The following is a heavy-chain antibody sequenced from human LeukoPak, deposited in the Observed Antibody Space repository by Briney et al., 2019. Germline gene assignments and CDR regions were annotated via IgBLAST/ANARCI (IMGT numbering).Heavy chain of an antibody. CDR1: GGSISSYY. CDR3: ARGQWLGIN. D-gene: IGHD6-19*01. V-gene: IGHV4-59*01. CDR2: IYYSGST. J-gene: IGHJ4*02. Sequence: SETLSLTCTVSGGSISSYYGSWIRQPPGKGLEWIGYIYYSGSTNYNPSLKTRVTISVDTSKNQFSLKLSSVTAADTAVYYCARGQWLGINWGQGTLVTVSS.